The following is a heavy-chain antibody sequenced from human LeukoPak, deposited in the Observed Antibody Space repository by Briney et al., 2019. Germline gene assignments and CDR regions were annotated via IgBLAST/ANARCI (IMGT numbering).Heavy chain of an antibody. CDR1: GGSIGSGDYY. V-gene: IGHV4-39*01. CDR2: IYYSGST. Sequence: SETLSLTCNVSGGSIGSGDYYWSWIRQPPGKGLEWIGRIYYSGSTYYNPSLKSRVTISVDTSKNQFSLKLSSVTAADTAVYYCARSHYDSSGYYPPGPYYYYMDVWGKGTTVTVSS. J-gene: IGHJ6*03. D-gene: IGHD3-22*01. CDR3: ARSHYDSSGYYPPGPYYYYMDV.